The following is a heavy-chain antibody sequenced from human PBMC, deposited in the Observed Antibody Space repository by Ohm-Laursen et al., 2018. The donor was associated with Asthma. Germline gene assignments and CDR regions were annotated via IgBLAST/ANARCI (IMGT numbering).Heavy chain of an antibody. Sequence: ASVKVSCKASGYTVTSYAFSWVRQAPGQRPEWMGWIYIGNTNYAPNFRDRITMTTDTSTNTAYMELRSLTSDDTAVYYCVRDVVDRFDYWGQGSLVIVSS. J-gene: IGHJ4*02. CDR2: IYIGNT. CDR1: GYTVTSYA. V-gene: IGHV1-18*04. CDR3: VRDVVDRFDY. D-gene: IGHD2-21*01.